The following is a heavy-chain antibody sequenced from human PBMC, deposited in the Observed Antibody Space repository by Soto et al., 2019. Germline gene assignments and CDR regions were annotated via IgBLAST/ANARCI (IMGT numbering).Heavy chain of an antibody. Sequence: SETLSLTCAVYGGSFSGYYWSWIRQPPGKGLEWIGEINHSGSTNYNPSLKSRVTISVDTSKNQFSLKLSSVAAADTAVYYCARGARDCDFWSGYWYFDLWGRGTLVTVSS. V-gene: IGHV4-34*01. CDR2: INHSGST. J-gene: IGHJ2*01. CDR3: ARGARDCDFWSGYWYFDL. CDR1: GGSFSGYY. D-gene: IGHD3-3*01.